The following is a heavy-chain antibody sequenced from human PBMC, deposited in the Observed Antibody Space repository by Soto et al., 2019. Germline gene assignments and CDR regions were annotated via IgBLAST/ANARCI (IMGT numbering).Heavy chain of an antibody. CDR3: VRGSGVAADC. V-gene: IGHV3-74*01. J-gene: IGHJ4*02. D-gene: IGHD6-19*01. CDR2: IKTDGYAA. CDR1: GFTFDSHW. Sequence: ESGGVLVQPGGSLRLSCVASGFTFDSHWMHWVRQAPGEGLVWVSRIKTDGYAAAYADSVKGRFTISRDNTKNTVYLQINSLRAADTAVYFCVRGSGVAADCWGQGTLVTVSS.